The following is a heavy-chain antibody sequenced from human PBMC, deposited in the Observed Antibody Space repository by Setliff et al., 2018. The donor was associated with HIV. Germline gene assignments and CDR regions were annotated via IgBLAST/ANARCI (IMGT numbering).Heavy chain of an antibody. CDR2: IESKTDGGTT. J-gene: IGHJ4*02. D-gene: IGHD3-22*01. CDR3: TTVNYYDSSGFYFDY. CDR1: GITFSNAW. V-gene: IGHV3-15*04. Sequence: GGSLRLSCAASGITFSNAWMSWVRQAPGKGLGWVGRIESKTDGGTTGHAAPVKGRFTISRDDSKNTLYLQMNSLKTEDTAVYYCTTVNYYDSSGFYFDYWGQGTLVTVSS.